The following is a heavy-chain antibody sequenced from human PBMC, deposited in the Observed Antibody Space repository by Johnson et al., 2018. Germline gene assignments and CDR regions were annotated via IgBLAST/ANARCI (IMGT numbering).Heavy chain of an antibody. Sequence: QVQLVQSGGGVVQSGRSLRLSCAASGFTFSSYGMHWVRQAPGKGLEWVAIIWYGGSNKYYADSVKGRFTISRDNSKNTLYLQMNSLRAEDTAVYYCARDPWQNGRMDVWGQGTTVTVSS. J-gene: IGHJ6*02. D-gene: IGHD2-8*01. CDR1: GFTFSSYG. CDR3: ARDPWQNGRMDV. CDR2: IWYGGSNK. V-gene: IGHV3-33*01.